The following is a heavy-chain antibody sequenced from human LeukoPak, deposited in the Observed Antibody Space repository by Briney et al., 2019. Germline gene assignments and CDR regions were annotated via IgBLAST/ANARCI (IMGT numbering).Heavy chain of an antibody. CDR2: IIPIFGTA. V-gene: IGHV1-69*13. J-gene: IGHJ2*01. Sequence: SVKVSCKASGGTFSSYAISWVRQAPGQGLEWMGGIIPIFGTANYAQKFQGRVTITADESTSTAYMELSSLRSEDTAVYYCARMTTVTTVASWYFDLWGRGTLVTVSS. CDR3: ARMTTVTTVASWYFDL. CDR1: GGTFSSYA. D-gene: IGHD4-11*01.